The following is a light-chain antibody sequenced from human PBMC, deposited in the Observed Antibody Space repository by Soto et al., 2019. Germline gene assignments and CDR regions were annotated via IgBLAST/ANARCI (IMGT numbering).Light chain of an antibody. J-gene: IGLJ1*01. CDR3: CSYPGSSSYV. CDR1: SSDVGSYNL. CDR2: EGS. Sequence: QSALTQPASVSGSPGQSITISCTGTSSDVGSYNLVSWYQQHPGKAPKLMIYEGSKWPSGVSNRFSGSKSGNTASLTISGLQAEDEADYYCCSYPGSSSYVFGTGTKLTVL. V-gene: IGLV2-23*01.